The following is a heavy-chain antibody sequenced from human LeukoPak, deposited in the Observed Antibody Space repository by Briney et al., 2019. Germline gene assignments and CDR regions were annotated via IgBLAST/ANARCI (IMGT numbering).Heavy chain of an antibody. D-gene: IGHD1-26*01. CDR2: ISGSGGST. V-gene: IGHV3-23*01. Sequence: GGSLRLSCAASGFTFSSYAMSWVRQAPGKGLEWVSAISGSGGSTYYADSVKGRFTISRDNSKNTLYLQMNSLRAEDTAVYYCAKDSKIVGATFRSYHYMDVWGKGTAVTVSS. CDR3: AKDSKIVGATFRSYHYMDV. CDR1: GFTFSSYA. J-gene: IGHJ6*03.